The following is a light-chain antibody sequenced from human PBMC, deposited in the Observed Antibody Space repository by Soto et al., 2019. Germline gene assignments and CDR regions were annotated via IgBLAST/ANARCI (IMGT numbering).Light chain of an antibody. Sequence: QSVLTQPPSTSGTPGQRVAISCSGTSSNIGSHTVNWYQQLPGTAPKLLIYGDDQRPSGIPDRFSGSKSGTSASLAISGLHSEDEADYFCSSHTLTSSALQVFGSGTKLTVL. CDR3: SSHTLTSSALQV. CDR1: SSNIGSHT. CDR2: GDD. J-gene: IGLJ1*01. V-gene: IGLV1-44*01.